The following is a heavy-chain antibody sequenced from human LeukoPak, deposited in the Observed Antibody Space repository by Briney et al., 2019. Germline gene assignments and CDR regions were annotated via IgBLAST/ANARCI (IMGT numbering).Heavy chain of an antibody. D-gene: IGHD3-3*01. CDR3: ARDLHDFWSGYYTGHLDY. V-gene: IGHV3-7*01. Sequence: GGSLRLSCAASGFTFSSYWMSWVRQAPGKGLEWVANIKQDGSEKYYVDSVKGRFTISRDNAKNSLYLQMNSLRAEDTAVYYCARDLHDFWSGYYTGHLDYWGQGTLVTVSS. CDR1: GFTFSSYW. J-gene: IGHJ4*02. CDR2: IKQDGSEK.